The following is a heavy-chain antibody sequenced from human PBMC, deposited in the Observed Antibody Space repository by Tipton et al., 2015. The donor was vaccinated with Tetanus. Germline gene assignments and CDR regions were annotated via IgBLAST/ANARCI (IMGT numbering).Heavy chain of an antibody. CDR3: ARQTVTTSIDY. CDR1: GGSISSSSYY. D-gene: IGHD4-17*01. Sequence: TLSLTCTVSGGSISSSSYYWGWIRRPPGKGLEWIGSIYYSGSTYYNPSLKSRVTISVDTSKNQFSLKLSSVTAADTAVYYCARQTVTTSIDYWGQGTLVTVSS. CDR2: IYYSGST. V-gene: IGHV4-39*01. J-gene: IGHJ4*02.